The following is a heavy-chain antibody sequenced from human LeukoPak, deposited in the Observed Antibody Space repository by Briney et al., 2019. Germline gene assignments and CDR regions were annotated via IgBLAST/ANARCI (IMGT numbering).Heavy chain of an antibody. Sequence: SETLSLTCTVSGDSISNSYWSWIRQPPGEALEWIGYIYYSGSTNHNPSLKSRVTISVDTSKNHFSPKLSSVTAADTAVYYCAREGVILWFGELYSWFDPWGQGTLVTVSS. CDR2: IYYSGST. D-gene: IGHD3-10*01. V-gene: IGHV4-59*01. CDR1: GDSISNSY. CDR3: AREGVILWFGELYSWFDP. J-gene: IGHJ5*02.